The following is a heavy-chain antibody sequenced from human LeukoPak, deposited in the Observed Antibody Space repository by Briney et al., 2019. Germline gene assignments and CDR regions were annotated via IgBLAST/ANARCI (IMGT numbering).Heavy chain of an antibody. V-gene: IGHV1-2*02. Sequence: ASVKVSCKASGYTFTGYYMHWVRQAPGQGLEWMGWINPNSGGTNYAQKFQGRVTMTRDTSISTAYMELSRLRSDDTAVYYCARGRPNLRVVELGNWFDPWGQGTLVTVSS. CDR2: INPNSGGT. CDR3: ARGRPNLRVVELGNWFDP. D-gene: IGHD2-15*01. CDR1: GYTFTGYY. J-gene: IGHJ5*02.